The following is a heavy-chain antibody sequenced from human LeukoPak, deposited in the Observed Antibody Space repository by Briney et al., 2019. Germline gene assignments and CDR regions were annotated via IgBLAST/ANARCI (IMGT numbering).Heavy chain of an antibody. J-gene: IGHJ4*02. CDR2: IIPIFGTA. CDR1: GGTFSSYA. CDR3: ARGLRYSSGWYGIGPLFDY. V-gene: IGHV1-69*13. D-gene: IGHD6-19*01. Sequence: ASVKVSCKASGGTFSSYAISWVRQAPGQGLEWMGGIIPIFGTANYAQKFQGRVTITADGSTSTAYMELSSLRSEDTAVYYCARGLRYSSGWYGIGPLFDYWGQGTLVTVSS.